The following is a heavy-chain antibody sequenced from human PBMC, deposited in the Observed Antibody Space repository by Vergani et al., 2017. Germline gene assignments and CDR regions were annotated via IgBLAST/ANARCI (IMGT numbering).Heavy chain of an antibody. CDR2: LTGGGGST. CDR3: VKDAGSYENFFDS. Sequence: EVQLLESGGSLKQPGGPVRLSCAAPGFTFSTYAMHWVRQAPGNGLEWFSALTGGGGSTYYADSFKGRFIISRDNSRDTLSLQMNSLRHEDTATYYCVKDAGSYENFFDSWGQGTLVTVSS. V-gene: IGHV3-23*01. J-gene: IGHJ4*02. CDR1: GFTFSTYA. D-gene: IGHD1-26*01.